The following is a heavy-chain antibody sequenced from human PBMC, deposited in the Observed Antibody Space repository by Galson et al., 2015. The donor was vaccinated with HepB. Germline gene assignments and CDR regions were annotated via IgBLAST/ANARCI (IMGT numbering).Heavy chain of an antibody. J-gene: IGHJ4*02. CDR3: TSAYGDYNSFPSGEFDY. CDR2: IKRKTHGGTT. CDR1: GFTFSNAW. D-gene: IGHD4-17*01. Sequence: SLRLSCAASGFTFSNAWMNCVRQAPGKGLERVGRIKRKTHGGTTDYAAPVKGRFTISRDDSKNTLYLQMNTLETEDTAVYYCTSAYGDYNSFPSGEFDYLGQGTLVTVSS. V-gene: IGHV3-15*07.